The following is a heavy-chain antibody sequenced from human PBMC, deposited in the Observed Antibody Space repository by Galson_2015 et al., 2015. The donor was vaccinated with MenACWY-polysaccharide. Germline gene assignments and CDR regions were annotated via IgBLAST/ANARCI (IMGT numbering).Heavy chain of an antibody. D-gene: IGHD2-2*01. V-gene: IGHV4-39*01. Sequence: SETLSLTCTVSGGSINRRSYHWGWIRQPPGKGLEWIGIIYYRGNTYYNPSLESRLTISVDPSNNQFSLMLSSVTAADTALYYCARAPTPYCSSTSCFNKYAFDVWGQGTLVTVSS. CDR3: ARAPTPYCSSTSCFNKYAFDV. J-gene: IGHJ4*02. CDR2: IYYRGNT. CDR1: GGSINRRSYH.